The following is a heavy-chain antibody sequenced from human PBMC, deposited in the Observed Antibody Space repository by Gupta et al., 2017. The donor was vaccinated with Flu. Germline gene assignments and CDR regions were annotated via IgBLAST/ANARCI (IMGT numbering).Heavy chain of an antibody. J-gene: IGHJ4*02. D-gene: IGHD3-16*01. CDR1: TFSDYW. Sequence: TFSDYWMTWVRQPPGQGLEALFNIKFDGSERYYLDSVKGGFTIARDDAQNSLFLQIDGLRVEDTAIYYCATDLNWAASWGQGTLVTVSS. CDR2: IKFDGSER. CDR3: ATDLNWAAS. V-gene: IGHV3-7*01.